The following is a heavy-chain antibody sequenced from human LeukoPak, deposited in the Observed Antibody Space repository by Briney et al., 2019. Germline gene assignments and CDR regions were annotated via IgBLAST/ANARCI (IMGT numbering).Heavy chain of an antibody. CDR2: ISSSSSSSI. J-gene: IGHJ4*02. CDR1: GFTFSSYS. Sequence: GGSLRLSCAASGFTFSSYSMNWVRQAPGKGLEWVSYISSSSSSSIYYADSVKGRFTISRDNSKNTLYLQMNSLRAEDTAVYYCAKGRKGLLFVRGVDFDYWGQGTLVTVSS. D-gene: IGHD3-10*01. V-gene: IGHV3-48*01. CDR3: AKGRKGLLFVRGVDFDY.